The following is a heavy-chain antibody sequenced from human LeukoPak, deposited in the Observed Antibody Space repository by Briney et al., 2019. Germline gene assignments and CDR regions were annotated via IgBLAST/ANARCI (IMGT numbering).Heavy chain of an antibody. J-gene: IGHJ4*02. CDR1: GGSISSSSYY. V-gene: IGHV4-39*02. CDR2: IYYSGST. D-gene: IGHD3-10*01. Sequence: PSETLSLTRTVSGGSISSSSYYWGWIRQPPGKGLEWIGSIYYSGSTYYNPSLKSRVTISVDTSKNQFSLKLSSVTAADTAVYYCARDGYYGSGSFYFDYWGQGTLVTVSS. CDR3: ARDGYYGSGSFYFDY.